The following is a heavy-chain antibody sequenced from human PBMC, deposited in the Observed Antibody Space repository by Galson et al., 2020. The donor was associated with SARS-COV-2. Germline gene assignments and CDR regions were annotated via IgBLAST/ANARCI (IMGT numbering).Heavy chain of an antibody. V-gene: IGHV4-59*08. CDR2: IYSSGST. CDR3: ARQVGGRDGGDI. J-gene: IGHJ3*02. Sequence: ETSENLSLTCTVSGGSISSYYWHWIRQHPGAGLEWIGNIYSSGSTNYNPSLKSRVTISVVTFKNQFSLKLTSVTAADTAVYYCARQVGGRDGGDIWGQGTIITVSS. CDR1: GGSISSYY. D-gene: IGHD1-26*01.